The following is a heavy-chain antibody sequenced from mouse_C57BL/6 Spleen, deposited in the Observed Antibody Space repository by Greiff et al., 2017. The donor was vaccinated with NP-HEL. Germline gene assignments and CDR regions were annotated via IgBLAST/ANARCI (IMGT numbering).Heavy chain of an antibody. CDR3: ARWTTMILFDC. CDR2: IYPGDGDT. Sequence: QVQLQQSGAELVKPGASVKISCKASGYAFSSYWMNWVKQRPGKGLEWIGQIYPGDGDTNYNGKFKGKATLTADKSSSTAYMQLSSLTSEDSAVYFCARWTTMILFDCWGQGTTLTVSS. CDR1: GYAFSSYW. J-gene: IGHJ2*01. D-gene: IGHD2-4*01. V-gene: IGHV1-80*01.